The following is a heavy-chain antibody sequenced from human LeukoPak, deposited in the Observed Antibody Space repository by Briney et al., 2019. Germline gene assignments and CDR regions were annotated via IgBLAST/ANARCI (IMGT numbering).Heavy chain of an antibody. V-gene: IGHV3-30*04. CDR3: ARDARISDYYYYMDV. CDR1: GFTFSSYA. J-gene: IGHJ6*03. Sequence: PGRSLRLSCAASGFTFSSYAMHWVRQAPGKGLEWVAVISYDGSNKYYADSVKGRFTISRDNSKNTLYLQMNSLRAEDTAVYYCARDARISDYYYYMDVWGKGTTVTVSS. CDR2: ISYDGSNK.